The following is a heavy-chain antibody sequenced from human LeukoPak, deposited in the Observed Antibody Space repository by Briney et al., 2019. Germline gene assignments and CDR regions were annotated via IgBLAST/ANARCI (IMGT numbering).Heavy chain of an antibody. CDR2: ISGSGGST. J-gene: IGHJ4*02. CDR1: GFTFSSYA. Sequence: PGGSLRLSCAASGFTFSSYAMSWVRQAPGKGLEWVSAISGSGGSTYCADSVKGRFTISRDNSKNTLYLQMNSLRAEDTAVYYCAKDLYTSRYACCFDYWGQGTLVTVSS. D-gene: IGHD6-13*01. CDR3: AKDLYTSRYACCFDY. V-gene: IGHV3-23*01.